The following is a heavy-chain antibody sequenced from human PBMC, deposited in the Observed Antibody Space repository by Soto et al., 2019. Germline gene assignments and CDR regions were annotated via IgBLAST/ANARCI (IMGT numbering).Heavy chain of an antibody. J-gene: IGHJ4*02. Sequence: SETTSLTCAVYGGSVYNHYWSWIRQHPGKGLEWIGDINHSGSTYYNPSLKSRVTISVDTSKNQFSLTLSSVTAADTAVYYCARRRVVVAAPPGSFDYWGQGTLVTVSS. CDR1: GGSVYNHY. CDR3: ARRRVVVAAPPGSFDY. V-gene: IGHV4-34*01. D-gene: IGHD2-15*01. CDR2: INHSGST.